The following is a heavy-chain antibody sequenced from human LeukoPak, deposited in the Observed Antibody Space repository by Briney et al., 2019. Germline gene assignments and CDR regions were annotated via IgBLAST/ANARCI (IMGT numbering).Heavy chain of an antibody. J-gene: IGHJ6*02. CDR3: AKELYSTSDFYYGMDV. V-gene: IGHV3-23*01. D-gene: IGHD4-4*01. CDR1: GFTFSSYA. Sequence: GGSLRLSCAASGFTFSSYAMTWVRQAPGKGLEWVSSVSGSGNGEGRTPYADSVKGRFTISRDNSKNTVFLQMNSLRVGDTAVYYCAKELYSTSDFYYGMDVWGQGTTVTVSS. CDR2: VSGSGNGEGRT.